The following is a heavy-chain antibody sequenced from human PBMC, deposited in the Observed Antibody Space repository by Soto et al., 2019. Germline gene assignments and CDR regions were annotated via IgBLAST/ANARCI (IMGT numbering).Heavy chain of an antibody. CDR1: GASIGSGSYY. CDR2: IYDSGRT. J-gene: IGHJ4*02. Sequence: QVQLQESGPGLVQPSQTLSLTCTVSGASIGSGSYYWSWLRQYPGEGLVWIGHIYDSGRTYYNPSPESRVSISIDTSNNEFSLTRTSVTAADTAVYYCARLTTIITGAFDDWGLGTVVTVSS. V-gene: IGHV4-31*03. CDR3: ARLTTIITGAFDD. D-gene: IGHD7-27*01.